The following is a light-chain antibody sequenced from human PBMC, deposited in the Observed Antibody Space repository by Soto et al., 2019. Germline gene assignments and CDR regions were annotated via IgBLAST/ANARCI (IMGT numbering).Light chain of an antibody. CDR2: EVT. CDR1: SXXVXXXXX. J-gene: IGLJ3*02. Sequence: QSALTQXXXASGSPGQSXXXSXTGTSXXVXXXXXVSWYQXHXGKAPXLMIYEVTKRPSXVPDRFSGSKSGNTXSLTVSGLQADDEAEYFCCSHAGINNFWVFGGGTQLTVL. CDR3: CSHAGINNFWV. V-gene: IGLV2-8*01.